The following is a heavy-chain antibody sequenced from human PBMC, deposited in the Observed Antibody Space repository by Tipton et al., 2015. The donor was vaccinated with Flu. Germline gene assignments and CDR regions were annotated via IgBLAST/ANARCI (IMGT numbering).Heavy chain of an antibody. CDR1: GFALNSHW. Sequence: SLRLSCVASGFALNSHWMFWVRQVPGKGLVWVSYSNNGGSTTTYADSVMGRFTISRDNDKNTLYLQMNSLRVEDTAVYYCVRGGDAYSLSFWGQGTLVAVSS. CDR3: VRGGDAYSLSF. CDR2: SNNGGSTT. V-gene: IGHV3-74*01. J-gene: IGHJ4*02. D-gene: IGHD5-24*01.